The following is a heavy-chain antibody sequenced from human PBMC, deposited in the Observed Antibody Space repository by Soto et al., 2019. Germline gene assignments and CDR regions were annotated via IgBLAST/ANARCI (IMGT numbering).Heavy chain of an antibody. CDR3: VRTPTSPRRFDS. CDR2: IYYSGLT. D-gene: IGHD2-15*01. V-gene: IGHV4-61*01. CDR1: GGSVSSGRYY. Sequence: LCGGSVSSGRYYWSWIRQPPGKGLEWIGYIYYSGLTNYSPSLKSRVAISIDTSKNQFSLILSSVTAADTAVYYCVRTPTSPRRFDSWGQGTLLTVSS. J-gene: IGHJ5*01.